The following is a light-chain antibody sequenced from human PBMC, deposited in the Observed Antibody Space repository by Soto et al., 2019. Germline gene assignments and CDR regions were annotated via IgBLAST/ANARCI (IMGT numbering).Light chain of an antibody. V-gene: IGLV2-14*01. Sequence: SALPHPSSVSGSPGQAITLSCTGTSSDVSGYNYVSWYQQHPGKAPNLMIYDVSNRPSGVSNRFSGSKSGNTASLTISGLQAEDEADYYCSSYTSSSTLGVFGSGTKVTVL. J-gene: IGLJ1*01. CDR3: SSYTSSSTLGV. CDR2: DVS. CDR1: SSDVSGYNY.